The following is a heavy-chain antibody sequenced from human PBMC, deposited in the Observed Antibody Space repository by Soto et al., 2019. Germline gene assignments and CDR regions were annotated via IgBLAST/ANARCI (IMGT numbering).Heavy chain of an antibody. CDR1: GFTFSSYW. Sequence: EVQPVESGGALVQPGGSLRLSCAASGFTFSSYWMHWVRQAPGEGLVWVSRIKTDGSSTSYADSVKGRFTISRDNAKNTMYLQMNSLRAEDTAVYYCARVGVGHYEFDYWGQGTLVTVSS. J-gene: IGHJ4*02. CDR3: ARVGVGHYEFDY. CDR2: IKTDGSST. D-gene: IGHD3-16*01. V-gene: IGHV3-74*01.